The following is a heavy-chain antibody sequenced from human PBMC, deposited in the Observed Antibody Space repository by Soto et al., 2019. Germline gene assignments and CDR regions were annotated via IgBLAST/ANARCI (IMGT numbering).Heavy chain of an antibody. Sequence: QVQLVESGGGLVKPGGSLRLSCAASGFTFSDYYMSWIRQAPGKGLEWVSYISSSSSYTNYADSVKGRFTISRDNAKNSLYLRMTSLRAEHTAVYDCAREHNRYSGSEYVDYWGQGTLVTVSS. CDR2: ISSSSSYT. CDR1: GFTFSDYY. CDR3: AREHNRYSGSEYVDY. J-gene: IGHJ4*02. D-gene: IGHD5-12*01. V-gene: IGHV3-11*05.